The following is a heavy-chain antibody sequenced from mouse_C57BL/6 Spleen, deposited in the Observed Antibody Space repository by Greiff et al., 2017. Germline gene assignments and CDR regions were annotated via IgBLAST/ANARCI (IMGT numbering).Heavy chain of an antibody. J-gene: IGHJ2*01. D-gene: IGHD4-1*01. CDR3: ARQGGTLYYFDY. Sequence: EVKLMESGGDLVKPGGSLKLSCAASGFTFSSYGMSWVRQTPDKRLEWVATISSGGSYTYYPDSVKGRFTISRDNAKNTLSLQMSSLKSEDTAMDYCARQGGTLYYFDYWGQGTTLTVSS. V-gene: IGHV5-6*01. CDR1: GFTFSSYG. CDR2: ISSGGSYT.